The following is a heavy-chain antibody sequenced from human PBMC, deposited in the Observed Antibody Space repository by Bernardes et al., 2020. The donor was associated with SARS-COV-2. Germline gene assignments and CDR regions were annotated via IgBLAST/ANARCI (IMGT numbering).Heavy chain of an antibody. D-gene: IGHD6-19*01. CDR3: ARGDHPTEPVAGEGLGYFDH. J-gene: IGHJ2*01. CDR2: MSFDGGNK. V-gene: IGHV3-30-3*01. CDR1: GFTFSGYA. Sequence: SLRLSCPASGFTFSGYAMHWVRQAPGKGLEWVALMSFDGGNKYYADSVKGRFTISGDNSKNTLYLQMNSLRPEDTAVYYCARGDHPTEPVAGEGLGYFDHWGRGTQVTVSS.